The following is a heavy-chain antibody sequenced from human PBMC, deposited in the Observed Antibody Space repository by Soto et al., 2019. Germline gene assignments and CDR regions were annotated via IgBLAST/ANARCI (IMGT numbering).Heavy chain of an antibody. V-gene: IGHV3-23*01. CDR3: AKVHYGDYVFAGYFDL. J-gene: IGHJ2*01. CDR1: GFAFSNSA. D-gene: IGHD4-17*01. CDR2: INYSGATT. Sequence: GGSLRLSCAASGFAFSNSAMGWVRQAPGKGLLWLSLINYSGATTYYADSVKGRFTISRDNSMNTLYLQINSLRAEDTAVYYCAKVHYGDYVFAGYFDLWGRGTLVTVSS.